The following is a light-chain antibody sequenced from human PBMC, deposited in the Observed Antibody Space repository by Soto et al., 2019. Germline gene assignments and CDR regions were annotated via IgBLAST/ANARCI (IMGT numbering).Light chain of an antibody. J-gene: IGKJ1*01. Sequence: DIQMTQSPSTLSASVGDRVTITCRTSQIINNWLAWYQQKPGKAPNLLIYEASSLGSGVPSRISDSGSGTEFTLAITGLQPDDFATDYCQQYNTYSKSCGQGTKVEMK. CDR2: EAS. V-gene: IGKV1-5*03. CDR1: QIINNW. CDR3: QQYNTYSKS.